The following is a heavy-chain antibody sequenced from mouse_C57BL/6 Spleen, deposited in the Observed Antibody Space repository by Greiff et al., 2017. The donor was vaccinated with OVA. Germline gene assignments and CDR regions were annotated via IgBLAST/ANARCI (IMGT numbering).Heavy chain of an antibody. J-gene: IGHJ3*01. CDR3: GRHYGYDRSFAY. CDR1: GYTFTDYY. Sequence: EVQLQQSGPELVKPGASVKISCKASGYTFTDYYMNWVKQSHGKSLEWIGDINPNNGGTSYNQKFKGKATLTVDKSSSTAYMELRSLTSEDSAVYYCGRHYGYDRSFAYWGQGTLVTVSA. CDR2: INPNNGGT. V-gene: IGHV1-26*01. D-gene: IGHD2-2*01.